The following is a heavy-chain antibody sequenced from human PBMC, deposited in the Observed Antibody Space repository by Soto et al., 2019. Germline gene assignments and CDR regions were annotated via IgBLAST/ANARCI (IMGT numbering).Heavy chain of an antibody. CDR2: IKSKTDGGTT. CDR1: GFTFSNAW. V-gene: IGHV3-15*01. Sequence: GGSLRLSCAASGFTFSNAWMSWVRQAPGKGLEWVGRIKSKTDGGTTDYAAPVKGRFTISREDSKNTLYLQMNSLKTEDTAVYYCTTELWFGELSPLMNYYYYMDVWGKGTTVTVSS. CDR3: TTELWFGELSPLMNYYYYMDV. J-gene: IGHJ6*03. D-gene: IGHD3-10*01.